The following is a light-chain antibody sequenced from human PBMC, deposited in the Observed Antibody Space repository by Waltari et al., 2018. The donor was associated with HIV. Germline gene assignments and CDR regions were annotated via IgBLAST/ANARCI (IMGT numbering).Light chain of an antibody. J-gene: IGKJ4*01. CDR3: HQTYTTPPT. Sequence: DIQMTQSPSSLSASVGDRVTITCRASQPIITYLNWFQQKPGKAPNLLIYGASSLHSGVPSRVRGSGSGTNFTLTISSLQPEDFATYFCHQTYTTPPTFGGGTKVDIK. V-gene: IGKV1-39*01. CDR2: GAS. CDR1: QPIITY.